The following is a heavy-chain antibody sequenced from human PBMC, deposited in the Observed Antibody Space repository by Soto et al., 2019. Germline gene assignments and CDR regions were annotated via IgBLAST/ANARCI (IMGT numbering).Heavy chain of an antibody. J-gene: IGHJ2*01. D-gene: IGHD1-7*01. V-gene: IGHV1-3*05. CDR3: AKNSEGRHFDL. CDR2: INAVNGNT. CDR1: GYTFTSYA. Sequence: QVQLVQSGAEEKKPGASVKVSCKASGYTFTSYAMHWVRQAPGQRLEWMGWINAVNGNTKYSQKFQGRVTITRDTSASTAYMELSSLRSEDTAVYYCAKNSEGRHFDLWGRGTLVTVSS.